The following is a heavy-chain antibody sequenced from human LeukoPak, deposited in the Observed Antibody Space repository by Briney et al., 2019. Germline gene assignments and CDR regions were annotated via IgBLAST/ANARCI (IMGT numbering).Heavy chain of an antibody. V-gene: IGHV3-23*01. CDR2: ISGSGGST. Sequence: GASLRLSCAASGFTFNSYAMSWVRQAPGKGLEWVSAISGSGGSTYYADSVKGRFTISRDNSKYTLYLQMNSLRAEDTAVYYCVKDGGYYSSTSCYTVPAQHWGQGTLVTVSS. CDR1: GFTFNSYA. J-gene: IGHJ1*01. CDR3: VKDGGYYSSTSCYTVPAQH. D-gene: IGHD2-2*02.